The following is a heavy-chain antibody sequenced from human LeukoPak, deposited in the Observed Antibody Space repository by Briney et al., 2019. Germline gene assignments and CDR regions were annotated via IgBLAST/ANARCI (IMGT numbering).Heavy chain of an antibody. Sequence: PGGSLRLSCAASGFTFSSYWMHWVRQAPGKGLVWVSRINTDGSSTSYADSVKGRFTISRDNAKNTLYLQMNSLRAEDTAVYYCARDVVAARPHFRSQTGNYYCYYMDVWGKGTTVTVSS. CDR1: GFTFSSYW. V-gene: IGHV3-74*01. J-gene: IGHJ6*03. CDR2: INTDGSST. CDR3: ARDVVAARPHFRSQTGNYYCYYMDV. D-gene: IGHD6-6*01.